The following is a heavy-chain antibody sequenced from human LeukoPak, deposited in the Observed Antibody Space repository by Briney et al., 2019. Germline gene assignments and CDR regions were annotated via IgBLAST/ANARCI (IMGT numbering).Heavy chain of an antibody. V-gene: IGHV3-23*01. J-gene: IGHJ4*02. D-gene: IGHD2-15*01. CDR1: GFTLSSYA. Sequence: GGSLRLSCAASGFTLSSYAMSWVRQAPGKGLEWVSAISDTGNTYHADSVKGRFTISRDSSKNTLFLQMNRLRPEDAAVYYCAKAPVTTCRGAFCYPFDYWGGGTLVTVSS. CDR2: ISDTGNT. CDR3: AKAPVTTCRGAFCYPFDY.